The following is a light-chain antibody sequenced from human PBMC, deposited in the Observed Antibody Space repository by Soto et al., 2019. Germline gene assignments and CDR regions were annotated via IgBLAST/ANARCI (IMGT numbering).Light chain of an antibody. CDR3: AAWDDSLSCYV. CDR2: GDN. V-gene: IGLV1-47*02. Sequence: QSVLTQPHSASGTPGQGVTISCSGSSSNIGSNPVFWYQQLPTKAPKLFVYGDNQRPSGVPDRFSGSKSGTSASLAISGLRSEDEADYYCAAWDDSLSCYVFGSGTKVTVL. CDR1: SSNIGSNP. J-gene: IGLJ1*01.